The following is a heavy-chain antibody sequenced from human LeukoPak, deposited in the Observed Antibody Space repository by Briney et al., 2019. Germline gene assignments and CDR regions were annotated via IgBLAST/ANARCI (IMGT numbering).Heavy chain of an antibody. CDR2: IYHSGSS. CDR1: GGSISSGGYS. V-gene: IGHV4-30-2*01. D-gene: IGHD3-9*01. J-gene: IGHJ4*02. CDR3: TRRDYDILTGYYGVSGY. Sequence: PSQTLSLTCAVSGGSISSGGYSWNWIRQPPGKGLEWIGYIYHSGSSYYNPSLKSRVTISVDRSKNQFSLKLSSVTAADTAVYYCTRRDYDILTGYYGVSGYWGQGTLVTVSS.